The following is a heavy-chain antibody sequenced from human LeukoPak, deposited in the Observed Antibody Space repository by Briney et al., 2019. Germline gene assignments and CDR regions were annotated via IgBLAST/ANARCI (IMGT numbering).Heavy chain of an antibody. V-gene: IGHV3-30*18. J-gene: IGHJ4*02. Sequence: GGSLRLSCAASGFTFSSFGMHWVRQAPGKGLEWVAVISYDGSNTYYGDSVKGRFTISRDNFKKTLYLQMDGLRVEDSAIYYCAKHDSSSWYGSFDYWGQGTLVTVSS. CDR3: AKHDSSSWYGSFDY. D-gene: IGHD6-13*01. CDR2: ISYDGSNT. CDR1: GFTFSSFG.